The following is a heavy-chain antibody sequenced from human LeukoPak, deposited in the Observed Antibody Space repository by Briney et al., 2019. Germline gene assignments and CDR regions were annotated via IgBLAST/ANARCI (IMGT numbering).Heavy chain of an antibody. CDR1: GFTFSTYW. D-gene: IGHD3-22*01. V-gene: IGHV3-7*03. CDR3: ATPLDYRDSSGFHQGGD. J-gene: IGHJ4*02. Sequence: PGGSLRLSCAASGFTFSTYWMTWVRQAPGKGLEWVANIKEDGNKKNYVDSVKGRFTISRDNAKNSLYLQMTSLRAEDTAMCYCATPLDYRDSSGFHQGGDWGQGTLVTVSS. CDR2: IKEDGNKK.